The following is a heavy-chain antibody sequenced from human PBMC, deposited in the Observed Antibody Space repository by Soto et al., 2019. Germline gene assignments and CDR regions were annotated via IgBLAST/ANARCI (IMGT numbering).Heavy chain of an antibody. J-gene: IGHJ4*02. CDR2: MGPSSGRT. CDR3: ARGVTAGVDY. V-gene: IGHV1-8*01. D-gene: IGHD1-26*01. Sequence: QVQLVQSGAEARVPGASVKVSCKASGYSFTGLDINWVRQTTGQGLEWKGWMGPSSGRTRYAQKFQGRVTMTRDTSINTAYMELSSLTSDDTAFYYCARGVTAGVDYWGQGTLVTVSS. CDR1: GYSFTGLD.